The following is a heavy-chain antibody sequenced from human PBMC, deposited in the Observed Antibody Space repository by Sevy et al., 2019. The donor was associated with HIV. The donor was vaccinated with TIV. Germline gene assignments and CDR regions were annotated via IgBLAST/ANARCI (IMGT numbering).Heavy chain of an antibody. CDR3: ARVVRGAWFDP. CDR2: ISSSSSTI. J-gene: IGHJ5*02. D-gene: IGHD1-26*01. V-gene: IGHV3-48*01. Sequence: GGSLRLSCAASGFTFSSYSMNWVRQAPGKGLEWVSYISSSSSTIYYADSVKGRFTISRDNAKNSLYLQMNSLRVEDTAVYYCARVVRGAWFDPWGQGTLVTVSS. CDR1: GFTFSSYS.